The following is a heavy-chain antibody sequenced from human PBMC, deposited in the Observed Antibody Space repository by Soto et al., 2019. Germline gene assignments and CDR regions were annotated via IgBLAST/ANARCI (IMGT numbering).Heavy chain of an antibody. CDR3: AKGRDSSSWED. Sequence: EVQLLESGGGLVQPGGSLSLSCATSGFTFSSYAMSWVRQAPGKGLEWVSAISGSGGSTYYADSVKGRFTISRDNSKNTLYLQMNSLRAEDTAVYYCAKGRDSSSWEDWGHGTLVTFSA. J-gene: IGHJ4*03. V-gene: IGHV3-23*01. CDR1: GFTFSSYA. D-gene: IGHD6-13*01. CDR2: ISGSGGST.